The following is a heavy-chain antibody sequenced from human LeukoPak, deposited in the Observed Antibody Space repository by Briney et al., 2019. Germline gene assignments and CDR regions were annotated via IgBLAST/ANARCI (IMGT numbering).Heavy chain of an antibody. V-gene: IGHV1-18*01. CDR2: ISAYNGNT. J-gene: IGHJ6*03. D-gene: IGHD2-15*01. Sequence: GASVTVSCKASGYTFTSYGISWVRQAPGQGLEWMGWISAYNGNTNYAQELQGRVTMTTDTSTSTAYMELRSLRSDDTAVYYCARVPASYYYYYMDVWGKGTTVTVSS. CDR1: GYTFTSYG. CDR3: ARVPASYYYYYMDV.